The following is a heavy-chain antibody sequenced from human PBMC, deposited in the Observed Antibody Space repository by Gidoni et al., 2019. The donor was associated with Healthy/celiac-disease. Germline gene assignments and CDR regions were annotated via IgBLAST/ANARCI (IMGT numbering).Heavy chain of an antibody. V-gene: IGHV3-48*01. CDR2: ISSSSSTI. CDR1: GFTFSSSS. D-gene: IGHD6-13*01. CDR3: ARDIAVYFDY. Sequence: EVQLVESGGGLVQPGGSLRLSGAASGFTFSSSSMNGVRQAPGKGLEWVSYISSSSSTIYYADSVKGRFTISRDNAKNSLYLQMNSLRAEDTAVYYCARDIAVYFDYWGQGTLVTVSS. J-gene: IGHJ4*02.